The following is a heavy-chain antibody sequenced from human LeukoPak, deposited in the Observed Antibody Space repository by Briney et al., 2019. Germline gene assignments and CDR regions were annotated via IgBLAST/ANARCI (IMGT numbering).Heavy chain of an antibody. CDR1: GFTFSSYG. CDR3: ARGVGYYDSSGTIDY. Sequence: GRSLRLSCAASGFTFSSYGMHWVRQAPGKGLGWVAVVWYDGSKKYSADSVKGRITISRDDSKNTLYLQMNSLRAEDTAVYYCARGVGYYDSSGTIDYWGQGTLVTVSS. D-gene: IGHD3-22*01. J-gene: IGHJ4*02. V-gene: IGHV3-33*01. CDR2: VWYDGSKK.